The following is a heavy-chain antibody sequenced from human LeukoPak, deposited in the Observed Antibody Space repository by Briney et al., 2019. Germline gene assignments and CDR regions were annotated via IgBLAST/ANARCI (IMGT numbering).Heavy chain of an antibody. CDR1: GFTFDDYG. CDR3: ARKNYYFYYKDV. Sequence: GGSLSLSCAASGFTFDDYGMSWVRQAQGKGLEWVSGINWNGGGTGYADSGKGRFTISRDNAKNSLYLQMNSLRAEDTALYYCARKNYYFYYKDVWGKGTTVTVSS. V-gene: IGHV3-20*04. J-gene: IGHJ6*03. CDR2: INWNGGGT.